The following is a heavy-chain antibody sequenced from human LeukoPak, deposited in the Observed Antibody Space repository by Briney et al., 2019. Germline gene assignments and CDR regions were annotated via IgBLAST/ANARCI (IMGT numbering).Heavy chain of an antibody. CDR1: GGSFSGYY. V-gene: IGHV4-34*01. CDR3: ARAYCSSTSCYTGHYYGMDV. CDR2: INHSGST. J-gene: IGHJ6*02. Sequence: PSETLSLTCAVYGGSFSGYYWSWIRQPPGKGLEWIGEINHSGSTNYNPSLKSRVTISVDTSKNQFSLKLSSVSAADTAVYYCARAYCSSTSCYTGHYYGMDVWGQGTTVTVS. D-gene: IGHD2-2*02.